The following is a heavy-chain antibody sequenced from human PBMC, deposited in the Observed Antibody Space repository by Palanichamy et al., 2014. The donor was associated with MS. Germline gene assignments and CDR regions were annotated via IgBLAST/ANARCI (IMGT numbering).Heavy chain of an antibody. D-gene: IGHD1-26*01. CDR2: IHPNSGGT. J-gene: IGHJ4*02. Sequence: GASVKVSCKASGFSFTGYYMHWVRQAPGQGLEWMGWIHPNSGGTIYAQRFQGRVTMTSDTSISTAYMEVSRLRSDDTAVYYCARSATGAGYYFDYWGQGTLVTASS. V-gene: IGHV1-2*02. CDR3: ARSATGAGYYFDY. CDR1: GFSFTGYY.